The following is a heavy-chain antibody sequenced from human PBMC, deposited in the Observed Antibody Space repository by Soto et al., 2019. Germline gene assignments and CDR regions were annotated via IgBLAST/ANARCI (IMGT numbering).Heavy chain of an antibody. CDR2: IYPGGSDI. J-gene: IGHJ4*02. CDR1: GYSFTNYW. V-gene: IGHV5-51*01. Sequence: GESLKISCKGSGYSFTNYWIGWLRQMPGRGLEWMGIIYPGGSDIRYSPSFQGQVTISADKSISTAYLQWSSLKASDTAMYYCAARYCCGGGGYHFYFEFCGQRTPVTVSS. CDR3: AARYCCGGGGYHFYFEF. D-gene: IGHD2-15*01.